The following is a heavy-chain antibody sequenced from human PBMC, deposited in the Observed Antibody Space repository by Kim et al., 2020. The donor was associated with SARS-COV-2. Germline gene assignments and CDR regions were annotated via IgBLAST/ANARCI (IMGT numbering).Heavy chain of an antibody. D-gene: IGHD3-3*01. CDR3: ARDYHTYEWTPPRPF. J-gene: IGHJ1*01. CDR1: GYTFIDYS. CDR2: INPGAGST. V-gene: IGHV1-46*01. Sequence: ASVKVSCKASGYTFIDYSIHWVRQAPGQGLEWMGEINPGAGSTTYAQTFQGRVTATTDTSASTVYMELTSLRSDDTAIYYCARDYHTYEWTPPRPFWGQG.